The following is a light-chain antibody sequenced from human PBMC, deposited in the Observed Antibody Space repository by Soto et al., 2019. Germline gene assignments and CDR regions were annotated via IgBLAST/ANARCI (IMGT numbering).Light chain of an antibody. Sequence: EIVLTQSPGTLSLSPGERATLSCRASQSVSSSYLAWYQQKPGQAPRLLIYGASSRATGIPDRFSGSGSGKDFNLTISRLEPEDLEVYYCQQYGSSPNTFGQGTKLEIK. CDR3: QQYGSSPNT. J-gene: IGKJ2*01. CDR2: GAS. CDR1: QSVSSSY. V-gene: IGKV3-20*01.